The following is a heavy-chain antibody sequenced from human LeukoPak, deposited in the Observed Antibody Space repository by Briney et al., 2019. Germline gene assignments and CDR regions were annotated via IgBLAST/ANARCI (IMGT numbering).Heavy chain of an antibody. V-gene: IGHV3-48*03. CDR3: ARYYYDSSGYCYYFDY. CDR2: ISSSGVTK. Sequence: PGGSLRLSCAASGFTFSTYVMNWVRQAPGKGLDWVSNISSSGVTKYYADSVKGRFTISRDNAKNSLYLQMNSLRAEDTAVYYCARYYYDSSGYCYYFDYWGQGTLVTVSS. D-gene: IGHD3-22*01. J-gene: IGHJ4*02. CDR1: GFTFSTYV.